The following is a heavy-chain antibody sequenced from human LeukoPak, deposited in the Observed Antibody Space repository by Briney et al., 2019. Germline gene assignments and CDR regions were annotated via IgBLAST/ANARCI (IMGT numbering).Heavy chain of an antibody. Sequence: PGGSLRLSCAASRFTFSSYAISWVRQAPGKGLEWVSAISGSGGSTYYADSVKGRFTISRDNSKNTLYLQMNSLRAEDTAVCYCAKDLAYDYVWGSYQRDYWGQGTLVTVSS. D-gene: IGHD3-16*02. CDR3: AKDLAYDYVWGSYQRDY. CDR1: RFTFSSYA. CDR2: ISGSGGST. V-gene: IGHV3-23*01. J-gene: IGHJ4*02.